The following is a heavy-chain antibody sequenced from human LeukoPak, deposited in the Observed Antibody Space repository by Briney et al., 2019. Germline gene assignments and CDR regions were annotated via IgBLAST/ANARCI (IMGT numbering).Heavy chain of an antibody. D-gene: IGHD3-3*02. Sequence: GASVKVSCKASGGTFSSYAISWVRQAPGQGLEWMGGIIPIFGTANYAQKFQGRVTITADESTSTAYMELSSLRSDDTAVYYCAREGQRPSSEPFFHYYHHCMDVWRQRTTVTVSS. CDR2: IIPIFGTA. CDR3: AREGQRPSSEPFFHYYHHCMDV. J-gene: IGHJ6*02. CDR1: GGTFSSYA. V-gene: IGHV1-69*13.